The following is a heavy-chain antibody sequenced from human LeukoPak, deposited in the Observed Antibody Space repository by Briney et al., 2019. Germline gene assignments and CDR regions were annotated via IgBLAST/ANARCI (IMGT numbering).Heavy chain of an antibody. CDR1: GFTFSSYG. Sequence: GGSVRLSCAASGFTFSSYGMHWVRQAPGKGPEWVAFIRYDGSNKYYADSVKGRFTISRDNSKNTLYLQMNSLRAEDTAVYYCAKEVSLAEIVVVPAAIPPYDYWGQGTLVTVSS. CDR2: IRYDGSNK. D-gene: IGHD2-2*02. J-gene: IGHJ4*02. V-gene: IGHV3-30*02. CDR3: AKEVSLAEIVVVPAAIPPYDY.